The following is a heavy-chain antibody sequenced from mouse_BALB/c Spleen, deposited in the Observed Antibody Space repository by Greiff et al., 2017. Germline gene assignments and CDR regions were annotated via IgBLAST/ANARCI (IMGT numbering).Heavy chain of an antibody. D-gene: IGHD2-1*01. CDR3: ARFYGKAYAMDY. V-gene: IGHV3-8*02. CDR2: ISYSGST. J-gene: IGHJ4*01. CDR1: GDSITSGY. Sequence: EVKLMESGPSLVKPSQTLSLTCSVTGDSITSGYWNWIRKFPGNKLEYMGYISYSGSTYYNPSLKSRISITRDTSKNQYYLQLNSVTTEDTATYYCARFYGKAYAMDYWGQGTSVTVSS.